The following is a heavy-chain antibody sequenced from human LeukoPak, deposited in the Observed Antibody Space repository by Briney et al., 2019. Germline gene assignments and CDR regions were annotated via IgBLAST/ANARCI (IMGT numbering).Heavy chain of an antibody. D-gene: IGHD3-9*01. CDR3: ASGWCLRYFDWLSRGDYYYRDV. CDR2: IYYSGST. CDR1: GGSISSGGYY. V-gene: IGHV4-61*08. J-gene: IGHJ6*03. Sequence: SETLSLTCTVSGGSISSGGYYWSWIRQHPGKGLEWIGYIYYSGSTNYNPSLKSRVTISVDTSKNQFSLKLSSVTAADTAVYYCASGWCLRYFDWLSRGDYYYRDVWGKGTTVTVSS.